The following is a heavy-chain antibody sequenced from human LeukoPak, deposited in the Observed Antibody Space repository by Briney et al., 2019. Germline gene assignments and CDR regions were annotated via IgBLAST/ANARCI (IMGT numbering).Heavy chain of an antibody. J-gene: IGHJ4*02. CDR2: ISGSGGST. V-gene: IGHV3-23*01. CDR1: GFTFSSYA. Sequence: GGSLRLSCAASGFTFSSYAMSWVRQAPGKGLEWVSAISGSGGSTYYADSVKGRFTISRDNSKNTLYLQMNSLRAEDTAVYYCAKATQRGYSYGAWYWGQGTLVTISS. CDR3: AKATQRGYSYGAWY. D-gene: IGHD5-18*01.